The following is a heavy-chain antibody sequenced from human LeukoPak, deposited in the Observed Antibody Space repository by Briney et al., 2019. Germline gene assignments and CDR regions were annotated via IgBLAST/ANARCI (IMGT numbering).Heavy chain of an antibody. V-gene: IGHV3-21*01. CDR1: GFTFSNYN. CDR2: ISSSSAYI. Sequence: GGSLRLSCAASGFTFSNYNINWVRQAPGKGLEWVSSISSSSAYIYYADSVKGRFTISRDNAKKSLYLQMNSLRAEDTAVYYCARSMSRGVVYFDYWRQGTLVTAS. J-gene: IGHJ4*02. D-gene: IGHD3-10*01. CDR3: ARSMSRGVVYFDY.